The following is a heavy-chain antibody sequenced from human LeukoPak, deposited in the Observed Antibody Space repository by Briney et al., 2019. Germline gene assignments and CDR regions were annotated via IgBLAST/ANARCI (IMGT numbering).Heavy chain of an antibody. CDR2: INPNSGGT. V-gene: IGHV1-2*02. D-gene: IGHD5-18*01. CDR3: ARDVRRGYSYGGDY. Sequence: GASVKVSCKASGYTFTGYYMHWVRQAPGQGLEWMGWINPNSGGTNYAQKFQGRVTMTRDTSISTAYTELSRLRSDDTAVYYCARDVRRGYSYGGDYWGQGTLVTVSS. J-gene: IGHJ4*02. CDR1: GYTFTGYY.